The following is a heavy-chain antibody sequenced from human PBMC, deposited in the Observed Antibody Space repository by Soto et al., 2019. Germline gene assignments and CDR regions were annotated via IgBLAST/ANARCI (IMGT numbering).Heavy chain of an antibody. CDR2: IYYSGST. V-gene: IGHV4-30-4*01. J-gene: IGHJ6*02. CDR1: GGSISSGDYY. CDR3: ARDPVNTYYYDSSGYYCYYGMDV. D-gene: IGHD3-22*01. Sequence: SETLSLTCTVSGGSISSGDYYWSWIRQPPGKGLEWIGYIYYSGSTYYNPSLKSRVTISVDTSKNQFSLTLSSVNAADTAVYYCARDPVNTYYYDSSGYYCYYGMDVWGQGTTVTVSS.